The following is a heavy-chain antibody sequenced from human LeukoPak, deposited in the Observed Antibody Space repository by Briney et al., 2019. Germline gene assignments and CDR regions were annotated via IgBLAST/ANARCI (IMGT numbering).Heavy chain of an antibody. V-gene: IGHV3-30*02. Sequence: GGSLRLSCAASGFTFSSYGMHWVRQAPGKGLEWVALIRYDGSNKYYADSVKGRFTISRDNSKNTPYLQVNSLRAEDTAVYYCAKSPLIVVVPAAEYYFDYWGQGTLVTVSS. CDR1: GFTFSSYG. D-gene: IGHD2-2*01. CDR3: AKSPLIVVVPAAEYYFDY. CDR2: IRYDGSNK. J-gene: IGHJ4*02.